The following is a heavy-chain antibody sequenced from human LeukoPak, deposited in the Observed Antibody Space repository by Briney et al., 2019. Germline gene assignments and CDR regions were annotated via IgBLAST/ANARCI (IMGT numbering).Heavy chain of an antibody. J-gene: IGHJ4*02. CDR3: ARGQGTVTTH. CDR1: GGSISSYY. CDR2: IYYSGST. Sequence: SATLSLTCTVAGGSISSYYWTWIRQPPGTGLEWIGYIYYSGSTNYNPSLKSRVTISLDTSKNQFSLKLSSVTAADTAVYYCARGQGTVTTHWGQGTLVTVSS. D-gene: IGHD4-17*01. V-gene: IGHV4-59*12.